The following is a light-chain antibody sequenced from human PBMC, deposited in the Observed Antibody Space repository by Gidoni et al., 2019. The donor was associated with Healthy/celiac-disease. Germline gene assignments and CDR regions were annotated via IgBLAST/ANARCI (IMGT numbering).Light chain of an antibody. J-gene: IGKJ1*01. CDR3: QQYGSSSWT. CDR1: QSVSSSY. Sequence: EIVLTQSPCTLSLSPGERATLSCRASQSVSSSYLAWYQQKPGQAPRLLIYGASSRATGIPDSFSGSGSGTDFTLTISRLEPEDFAVYYCQQYGSSSWTFGQGTKVEIK. V-gene: IGKV3-20*01. CDR2: GAS.